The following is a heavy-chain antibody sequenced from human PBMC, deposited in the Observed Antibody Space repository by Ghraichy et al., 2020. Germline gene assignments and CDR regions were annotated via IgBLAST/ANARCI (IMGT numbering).Heavy chain of an antibody. Sequence: SETLSLTCTVSGYSISSGYYWGWIRQPPGKGLEWIGSIYHSGSTYYNPSLKSRVTISVDTSKNQFSLKLSSVTAADTAVYYCARDFRNGWFDPWGQGTLVTVSS. V-gene: IGHV4-38-2*02. CDR3: ARDFRNGWFDP. J-gene: IGHJ5*02. CDR2: IYHSGST. D-gene: IGHD2-8*01. CDR1: GYSISSGYY.